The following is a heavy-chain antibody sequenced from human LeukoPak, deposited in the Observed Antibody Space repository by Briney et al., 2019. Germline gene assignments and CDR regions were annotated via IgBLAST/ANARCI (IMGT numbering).Heavy chain of an antibody. CDR1: RFTFSNYW. CDR3: AKWGPHCVGDYCPALDS. D-gene: IGHD2-21*02. V-gene: IGHV3-7*01. CDR2: INQDGSKK. Sequence: PGGSLRLSCVASRFTFSNYWMSWVRQAPGKGLEWVANINQDGSKKPYADSMKGRFTISRDNAKESLYLRLNSLRADDTAVYYCAKWGPHCVGDYCPALDSWGQGTLVTVSS. J-gene: IGHJ4*02.